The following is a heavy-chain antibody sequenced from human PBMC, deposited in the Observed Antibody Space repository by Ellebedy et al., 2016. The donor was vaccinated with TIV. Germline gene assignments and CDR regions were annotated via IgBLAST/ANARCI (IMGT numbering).Heavy chain of an antibody. CDR2: ISYDGSNK. V-gene: IGHV3-30*03. CDR1: GFTFSSYG. CDR3: DPDWPYPFDY. Sequence: GESLKISXAASGFTFSSYGMHWVRQAPGKGLEWVAVISYDGSNKYYADSVKGRFTISRDNSKNTLYLQMNSLRAEDTAVYYCDPDWPYPFDYWGQGTLVTVSS. J-gene: IGHJ4*02. D-gene: IGHD3-9*01.